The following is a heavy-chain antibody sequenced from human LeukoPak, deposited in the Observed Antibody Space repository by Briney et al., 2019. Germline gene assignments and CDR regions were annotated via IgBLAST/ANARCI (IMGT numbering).Heavy chain of an antibody. CDR3: AREDSGNSDDSLDI. V-gene: IGHV4-39*07. J-gene: IGHJ3*02. D-gene: IGHD4-23*01. CDR2: INHSGST. Sequence: PSETLSLTCSVSGGSISSRSYYWGWIRHPPGKGLEWIGEINHSGSTNYNPSLKSRVTISVDTSNNQFSLKLRSVTTADTAMYYCAREDSGNSDDSLDIWGQGTMVTVSS. CDR1: GGSISSRSYY.